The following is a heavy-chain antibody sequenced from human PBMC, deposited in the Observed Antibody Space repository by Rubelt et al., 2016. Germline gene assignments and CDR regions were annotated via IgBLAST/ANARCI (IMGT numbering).Heavy chain of an antibody. Sequence: QVQLVQSGAEVKKPGASVKVSCKASGYTFTSYGISWVRQAPGQGLEWMGWISAYNGNTNYAQKLQGRVTITADESTSTAYMELSSLRSEDTAVYYCARKGYGYGMDVWGQGTTVTVSS. CDR3: ARKGYGYGMDV. CDR2: ISAYNGNT. CDR1: GYTFTSYG. J-gene: IGHJ6*02. V-gene: IGHV1-18*01. D-gene: IGHD3-16*01.